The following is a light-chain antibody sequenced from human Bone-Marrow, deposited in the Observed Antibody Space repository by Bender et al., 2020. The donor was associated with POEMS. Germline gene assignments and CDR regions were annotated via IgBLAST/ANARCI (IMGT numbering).Light chain of an antibody. CDR2: DVT. CDR3: CSYVGSSTLL. CDR1: SSDVGGYNY. J-gene: IGLJ2*01. Sequence: QSALTQPPSASGSPGQSVTISCTGTSSDVGGYNYVSWYQQHPGKAPKLLIYDVTKRPSGVSDRFSGSKSGNTASLTISGLQAEDEADYYCCSYVGSSTLLFGGGTKLTVL. V-gene: IGLV2-8*01.